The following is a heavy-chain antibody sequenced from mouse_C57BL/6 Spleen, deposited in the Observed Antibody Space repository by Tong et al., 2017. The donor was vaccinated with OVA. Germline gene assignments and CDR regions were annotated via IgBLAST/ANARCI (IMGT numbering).Heavy chain of an antibody. V-gene: IGHV5-6*01. CDR3: ARRASTMDY. CDR1: GFTFSNYA. CDR2: ISSGGSYT. Sequence: EVQLQESGGGLVKPGGSLKLSCAASGFTFSNYAMSWVRQTPEKRLEWVATISSGGSYTYYPDSVKGRFTISRDNAKNTLYLQMSSLKSEDTAMYYCARRASTMDYWGQGTSVTVSS. J-gene: IGHJ4*01.